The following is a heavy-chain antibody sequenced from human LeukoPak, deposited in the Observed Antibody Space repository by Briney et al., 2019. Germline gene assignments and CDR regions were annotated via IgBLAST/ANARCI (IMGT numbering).Heavy chain of an antibody. J-gene: IGHJ5*02. CDR1: GGSISSTSHY. V-gene: IGHV4-61*05. CDR2: IYYSGST. Sequence: SETLSLTCTVSGGSISSTSHYWGWVRQPPGKGLEWIGYIYYSGSTNYNPSLKSRVTISVDTSKNQFSLKLSSVTAADTAVYYCARVGYDWFDPWGQGTLVTASS. CDR3: ARVGYDWFDP. D-gene: IGHD1-1*01.